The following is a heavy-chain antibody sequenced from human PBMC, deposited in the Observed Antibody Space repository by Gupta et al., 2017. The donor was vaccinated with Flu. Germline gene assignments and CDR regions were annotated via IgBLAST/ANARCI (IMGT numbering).Heavy chain of an antibody. CDR1: GFNFSSYT. Sequence: EVQLVESGGGLVKPGGSLRISCAASGFNFSSYTMNWVRQAPGKGLEWVSSISTSSSYIYYADSVKGRFTISRDNAKNSLFLQMNSLRAEDTAIYYCAREGALNWGQGTLVTVSS. CDR3: AREGALN. J-gene: IGHJ4*02. CDR2: ISTSSSYI. V-gene: IGHV3-21*01. D-gene: IGHD4/OR15-4a*01.